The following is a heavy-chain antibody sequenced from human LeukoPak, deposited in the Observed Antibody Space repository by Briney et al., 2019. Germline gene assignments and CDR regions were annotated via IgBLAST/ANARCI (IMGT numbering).Heavy chain of an antibody. CDR2: ISGSGGST. J-gene: IGHJ6*03. CDR1: GFIFSHYG. Sequence: PGGSLRLSCAASGFIFSHYGMNWVRQAPGKGLEWVSAISGSGGSTYYADSVKGRFTISRDNSKNTLYLQMNSLRAEDTAVYYCARETAAGTADINYYYYFYMDVWGKGTTVTVSS. D-gene: IGHD6-13*01. V-gene: IGHV3-23*01. CDR3: ARETAAGTADINYYYYFYMDV.